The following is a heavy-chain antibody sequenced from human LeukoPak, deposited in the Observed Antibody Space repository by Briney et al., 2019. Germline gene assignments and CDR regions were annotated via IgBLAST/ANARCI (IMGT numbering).Heavy chain of an antibody. CDR2: IYSDGST. Sequence: GGSLRLSCAASGFTFSSYAMSWVRQAPGKGLEWVSIIYSDGSTYYSDSVKGRFTISRDNSNDTLYLQMNSLRAEDTAVYCCARGLIVATIYDAFDIWGQGTMVTVSS. D-gene: IGHD5-12*01. V-gene: IGHV3-66*01. CDR3: ARGLIVATIYDAFDI. J-gene: IGHJ3*02. CDR1: GFTFSSYA.